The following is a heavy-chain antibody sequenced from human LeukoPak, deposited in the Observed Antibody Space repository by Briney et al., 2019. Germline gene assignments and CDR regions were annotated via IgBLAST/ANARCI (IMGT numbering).Heavy chain of an antibody. CDR1: GGTFSSYA. Sequence: SVKVSCKASGGTFSSYAISWVRQAPRQGLEWMGGIIPIFGTANYAQKFQGRVTITTDESTSTAYMELSSLRSEDTAVYYCARDRGYSYGYLDYWGQGTLVTVSS. CDR2: IIPIFGTA. V-gene: IGHV1-69*05. J-gene: IGHJ4*02. D-gene: IGHD5-18*01. CDR3: ARDRGYSYGYLDY.